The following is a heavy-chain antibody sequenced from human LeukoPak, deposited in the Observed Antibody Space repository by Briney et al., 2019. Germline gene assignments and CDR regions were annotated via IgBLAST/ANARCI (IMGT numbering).Heavy chain of an antibody. V-gene: IGHV1-2*02. CDR3: ARVDTAMVKTYYFDY. D-gene: IGHD5-18*01. CDR1: GGTFSSYA. Sequence: ASVKVSCKASGGTFSSYAISWVRQAPGQGLEWMGWINPNSGGTNYAQKFQGRVTMTRDTSISTAYMELSRLRSDDTAVYYCARVDTAMVKTYYFDYRGQGTLVTVSS. CDR2: INPNSGGT. J-gene: IGHJ4*02.